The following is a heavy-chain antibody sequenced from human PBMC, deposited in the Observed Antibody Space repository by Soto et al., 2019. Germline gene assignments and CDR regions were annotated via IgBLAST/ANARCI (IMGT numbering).Heavy chain of an antibody. CDR3: ARSNGLPSSLFDY. J-gene: IGHJ4*02. D-gene: IGHD2-15*01. CDR2: IYYSGST. CDR1: GGSISSGGYY. V-gene: IGHV4-31*03. Sequence: SETLSLTCTVSGGSISSGGYYWSWIRQHPGKGLEWIGYIYYSGSTYYNPSLKSRVTISVDTSKNQFSLKLSSVTAADTAVYYCARSNGLPSSLFDYWGQGTPVTVSS.